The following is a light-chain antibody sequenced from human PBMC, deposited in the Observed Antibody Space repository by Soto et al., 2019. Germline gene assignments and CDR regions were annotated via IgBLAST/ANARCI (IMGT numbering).Light chain of an antibody. Sequence: EIVMTQSPATLSVSPGERATLSCRASQSVGSNLAWYQHKPGQAPRLLIYGVSTRATGIPARFSGSGSGTEFTLTISSLEPEDFAVYYCQQYGSSPWTFGQGTKVDI. V-gene: IGKV3-15*01. CDR2: GVS. CDR3: QQYGSSPWT. J-gene: IGKJ1*01. CDR1: QSVGSN.